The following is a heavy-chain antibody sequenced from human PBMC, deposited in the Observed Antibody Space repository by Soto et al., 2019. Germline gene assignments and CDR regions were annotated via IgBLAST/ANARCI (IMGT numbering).Heavy chain of an antibody. D-gene: IGHD3-10*01. Sequence: EVQLVESGGGLVQPGGSLRLSCAASGFTFSSYDMHWVRQATGKGLEWVSAIGTAGDTYYPGSVKGRFTISRENAKNSLYLQMNSLRAEDTAVYYCASRGRGGGMDVWGQGTTVTASS. CDR1: GFTFSSYD. CDR3: ASRGRGGGMDV. J-gene: IGHJ6*02. V-gene: IGHV3-13*01. CDR2: IGTAGDT.